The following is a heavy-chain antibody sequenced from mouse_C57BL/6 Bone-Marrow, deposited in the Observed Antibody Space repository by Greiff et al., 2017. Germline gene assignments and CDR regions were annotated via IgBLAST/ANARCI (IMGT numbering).Heavy chain of an antibody. CDR1: GYTFTSYG. V-gene: IGHV1-81*01. CDR3: ARGQFITTVVAQGYFDV. J-gene: IGHJ1*03. Sequence: QVQLQQSGAELARPGASVKLSCKASGYTFTSYGISWVKQRTGQGLEWIGEIYPRSGNTYYNEKFKGKATLTADKSSSTAYMELRSLTSEDSAVYFCARGQFITTVVAQGYFDVWGTGTTVTVSS. CDR2: IYPRSGNT. D-gene: IGHD1-1*01.